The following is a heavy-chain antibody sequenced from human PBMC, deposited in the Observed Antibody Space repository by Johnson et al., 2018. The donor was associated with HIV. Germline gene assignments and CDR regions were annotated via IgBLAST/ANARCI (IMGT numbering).Heavy chain of an antibody. CDR3: ARSGYGSGSTHDAFDI. Sequence: QVQLVESGGGVVQPGTSLRLSCAASGFTFSSYAMHWVRQAPGKGLEWVAVISYDGSNKYYADSVKRRFTISRDNAKNSLYLQMNSLRAEDTALYYCARSGYGSGSTHDAFDIWGQGTMVTVSS. CDR2: ISYDGSNK. J-gene: IGHJ3*02. V-gene: IGHV3-30-3*01. CDR1: GFTFSSYA. D-gene: IGHD3-10*01.